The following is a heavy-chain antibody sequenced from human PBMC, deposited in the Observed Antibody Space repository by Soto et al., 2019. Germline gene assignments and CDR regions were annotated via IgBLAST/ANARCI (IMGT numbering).Heavy chain of an antibody. J-gene: IGHJ6*02. CDR3: GRCRTDSYAMDV. CDR2: IIPIFGTA. D-gene: IGHD2-8*02. Sequence: GASVKVSCKASGGTFSSYAISWVRQAPGQGLEWMGGIIPIFGTANYAQKFQGRVTITADKSTSTAYMELRSLTPDDTAMYYCGRCRTDSYAMDVWGQGTTVTVSS. V-gene: IGHV1-69*06. CDR1: GGTFSSYA.